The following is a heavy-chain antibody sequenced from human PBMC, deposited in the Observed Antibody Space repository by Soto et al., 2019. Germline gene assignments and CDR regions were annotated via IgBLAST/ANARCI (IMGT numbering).Heavy chain of an antibody. J-gene: IGHJ4*02. CDR1: GDSIATNKW. CDR3: ARDTAVPGESDRFDV. D-gene: IGHD6-19*01. CDR2: VHQNNLT. Sequence: QVQLQESGPGLVEPSGTLSLTCAVSGDSIATNKWWSWVRQPPGKGLEWIGEVHQNNLTNNNSSLKSRVTMSVDTSKNQFSLTLTSVTAADTAIYFCARDTAVPGESDRFDVWGQGILVTVSS. V-gene: IGHV4-4*02.